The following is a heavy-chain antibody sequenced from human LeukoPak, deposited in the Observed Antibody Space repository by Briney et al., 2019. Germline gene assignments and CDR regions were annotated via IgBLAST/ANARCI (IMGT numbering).Heavy chain of an antibody. CDR3: AKDFPHYYEVPHGMDV. CDR2: ISVRAGTI. J-gene: IGHJ6*02. V-gene: IGHV3-48*03. CDR1: GFGFGQYE. Sequence: GGSLRLSCAASGFGFGQYEMNWVRQAPGKGLEWIAYISVRAGTIYYGDSAEGRFTSSRDDAKNSLYLQMNGLRVEDTAIYYCAKDFPHYYEVPHGMDVWGQGTTVTV. D-gene: IGHD3-22*01.